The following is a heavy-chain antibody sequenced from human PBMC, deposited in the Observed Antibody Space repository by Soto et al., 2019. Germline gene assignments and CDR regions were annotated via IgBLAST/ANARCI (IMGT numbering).Heavy chain of an antibody. CDR1: GYTFTSYG. D-gene: IGHD2-8*01. Sequence: QAQLVQSGGEVKKPGASVKVSCRASGYTFTSYGYAWVRQAPGQGLEWMGWISAYNGDTNYAQKCQDRVTLTTDTSTTTAHMELRNLGSEDTAVYYCARSGAYCTSITCLFDSFWGLGTLVTVSS. CDR2: ISAYNGDT. V-gene: IGHV1-18*01. J-gene: IGHJ4*02. CDR3: ARSGAYCTSITCLFDSF.